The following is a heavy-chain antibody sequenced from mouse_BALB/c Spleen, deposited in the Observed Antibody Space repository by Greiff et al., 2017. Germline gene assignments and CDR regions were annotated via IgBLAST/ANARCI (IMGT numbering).Heavy chain of an antibody. Sequence: VQLQQSGPELVKPGASVKMSCKASGYTFTSYVMHWVKQKPGQGLEWIGYINPYNDGTKYNEKFKGKATLTSDKSSSTAYMELSSLTSEDSAVYYCARGEGTMITTGAMDYWGQGTSVTVSS. CDR2: INPYNDGT. V-gene: IGHV1-14*01. CDR1: GYTFTSYV. J-gene: IGHJ4*01. CDR3: ARGEGTMITTGAMDY. D-gene: IGHD2-4*01.